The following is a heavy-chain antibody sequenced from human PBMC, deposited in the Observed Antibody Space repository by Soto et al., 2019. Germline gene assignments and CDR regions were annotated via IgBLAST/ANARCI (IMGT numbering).Heavy chain of an antibody. V-gene: IGHV1-18*01. CDR1: GYTCTSYG. J-gene: IGHJ6*02. CDR2: ISAYTGNT. CDR3: ARCVVHLGRHNYYGMDV. Sequence: QVQLVQSGAEVKKPGASVKVSCKPPGYTCTSYGISCVRQAPEQGLEWMGWISAYTGNTNYAQKLQGRVTMTTDTATSTAYMERRSVRSDDTAVYYCARCVVHLGRHNYYGMDVWGQGTTVTVSS. D-gene: IGHD2-15*01.